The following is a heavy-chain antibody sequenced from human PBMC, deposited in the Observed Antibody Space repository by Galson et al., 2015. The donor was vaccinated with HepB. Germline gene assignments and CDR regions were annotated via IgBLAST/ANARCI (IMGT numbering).Heavy chain of an antibody. D-gene: IGHD3-10*01. CDR3: AREGMVRGTSSYYFDY. Sequence: SLRLSCAASGFTFSSYWMSWVRQAPGQGLEWVANIKQDGSENYYVDSGKGRFTISRDNAKNSLYLQMNSLRAEDTAVYYCAREGMVRGTSSYYFDYWGQGTLVTVSS. CDR1: GFTFSSYW. CDR2: IKQDGSEN. J-gene: IGHJ4*02. V-gene: IGHV3-7*03.